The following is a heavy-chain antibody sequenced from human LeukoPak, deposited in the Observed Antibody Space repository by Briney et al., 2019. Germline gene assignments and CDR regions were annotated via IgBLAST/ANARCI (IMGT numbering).Heavy chain of an antibody. J-gene: IGHJ6*03. CDR1: GGSFSGYY. D-gene: IGHD3-22*01. Sequence: SETLSLTCAVYGGSFSGYYWSWVRQPPGKGLEWIGEINHSGSTNYNPSLKSRVTISVDTSKNQFSLKLSSVTAADTAVYYCARGVYCGYDLRWYYYDCSGYYYPSYYMDVWGKGTTVTVSS. CDR2: INHSGST. CDR3: ARGVYCGYDLRWYYYDCSGYYYPSYYMDV. V-gene: IGHV4-34*01.